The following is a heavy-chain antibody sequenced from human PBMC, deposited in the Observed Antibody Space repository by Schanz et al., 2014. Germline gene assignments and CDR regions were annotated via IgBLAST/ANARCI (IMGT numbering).Heavy chain of an antibody. CDR2: IKGKTDGGTA. CDR1: RFTVTNAW. V-gene: IGHV3-15*01. Sequence: VQLVESGGGVVQPGRSLRLSCAASRFTVTNAWMSWVRQAPGKGLEWVGRIKGKTDGGTADYAAPMKGRFTISRDDSKNTLYLQMNSLRAEDTAVYYCAKGRFGELSAFDIWGQGTMVTVSS. CDR3: AKGRFGELSAFDI. D-gene: IGHD3-10*01. J-gene: IGHJ3*02.